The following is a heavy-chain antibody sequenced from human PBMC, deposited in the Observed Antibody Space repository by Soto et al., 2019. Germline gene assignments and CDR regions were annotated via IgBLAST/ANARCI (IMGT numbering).Heavy chain of an antibody. J-gene: IGHJ6*02. Sequence: ASVKVSCKASGYTFTSYDINWVRQATGQGLEWMGWMNPNSGNTGYAQKFQGRVTMTRNTSISTAYMELSSLRSEDTAVYYCAREQGYSSSWYGLHDYGMDVWGQGTTVTVPS. V-gene: IGHV1-8*01. CDR1: GYTFTSYD. CDR2: MNPNSGNT. D-gene: IGHD6-13*01. CDR3: AREQGYSSSWYGLHDYGMDV.